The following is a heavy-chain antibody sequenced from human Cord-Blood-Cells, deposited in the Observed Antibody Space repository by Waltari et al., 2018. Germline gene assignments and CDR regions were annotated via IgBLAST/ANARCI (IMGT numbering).Heavy chain of an antibody. CDR3: ARDGRDKGAFDI. V-gene: IGHV3-74*01. D-gene: IGHD1-1*01. CDR1: GFTFSSYW. J-gene: IGHJ3*02. CDR2: INSDGSST. Sequence: EVQLVESGGGLVQPGGSLRLSCAASGFTFSSYWMDWVRQAPGKGLVWVSRINSDGSSTSYADSVKGRFTISRDNAKNTLYLQMNSLRAEDTAVYYCARDGRDKGAFDIWGQGTMVTDSS.